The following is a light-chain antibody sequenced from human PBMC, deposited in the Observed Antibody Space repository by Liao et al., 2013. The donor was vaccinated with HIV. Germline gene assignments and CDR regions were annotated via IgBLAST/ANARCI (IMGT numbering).Light chain of an antibody. V-gene: IGLV3-16*01. Sequence: SYELTQPPSVSVSLEQTARITCSGQALPRKYIYWHQQKAGQAPVLVIHKDNERPSGIPERFSGSSSGTRATLTINTVQPEDEADYYCLSADTTSTYWVFGGGTKLTVL. CDR1: ALPRKY. CDR2: KDN. CDR3: LSADTTSTYWV. J-gene: IGLJ3*02.